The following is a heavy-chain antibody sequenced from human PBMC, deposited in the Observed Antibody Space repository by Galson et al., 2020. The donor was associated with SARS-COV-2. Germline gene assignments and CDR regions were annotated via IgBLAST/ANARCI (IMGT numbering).Heavy chain of an antibody. D-gene: IGHD6-19*01. CDR2: IYFDGSEK. CDR3: ARDGQSSSGWAFDY. V-gene: IGHV3-33*01. J-gene: IGHJ4*02. Sequence: GGSLRLSCAASGFTFSAHALHWVRQAPGTGLEWVAQIYFDGSEKYYGHSVKRRFTISSDSSKNTVYLQMNNLRADDTAVYYCARDGQSSSGWAFDYWGQGTLLTVSS. CDR1: GFTFSAHA.